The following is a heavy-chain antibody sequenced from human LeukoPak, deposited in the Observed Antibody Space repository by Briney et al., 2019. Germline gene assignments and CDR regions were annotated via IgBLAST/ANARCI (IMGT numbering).Heavy chain of an antibody. CDR1: GYTFTIYD. J-gene: IGHJ4*02. D-gene: IGHD3-10*01. V-gene: IGHV1-8*01. Sequence: ASVKVSCKASGYTFTIYDLNWVRQATGQGLEWMGWMNPNSGNTGYAQKFQGRVTMTRNTSISTAYMELNNLTSEDTAVYYCARRIRGAPTDHWGQGTLVTVSS. CDR3: ARRIRGAPTDH. CDR2: MNPNSGNT.